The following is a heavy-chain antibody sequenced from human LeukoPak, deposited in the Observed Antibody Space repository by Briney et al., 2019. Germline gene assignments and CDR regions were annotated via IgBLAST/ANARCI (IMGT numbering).Heavy chain of an antibody. D-gene: IGHD2-15*01. CDR3: ARGYCSGGSCYAGCDY. Sequence: ASVKVSCKASGYTFTSYGVSWVRQAPGQGLEWMGWISAYNGNTNYAQKLQGRVTMTTDTSTSTAYMELRSLRSDDTAVYYCARGYCSGGSCYAGCDYWGQGTLVTVSS. V-gene: IGHV1-18*01. CDR2: ISAYNGNT. J-gene: IGHJ4*02. CDR1: GYTFTSYG.